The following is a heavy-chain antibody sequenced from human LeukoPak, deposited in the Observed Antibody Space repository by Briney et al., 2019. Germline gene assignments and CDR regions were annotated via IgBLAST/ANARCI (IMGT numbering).Heavy chain of an antibody. D-gene: IGHD1-1*01. J-gene: IGHJ4*02. CDR2: INHSGST. Sequence: SETLSLTCAVYGGSFSGYYWSWIRQPPGKGLEWIGEINHSGSTNYNPSLKSRVTISVDTSKNQFPLKLSSVTAADTAVYYCARQAKGVLDYWGKGTLVTASS. CDR1: GGSFSGYY. CDR3: ARQAKGVLDY. V-gene: IGHV4-34*01.